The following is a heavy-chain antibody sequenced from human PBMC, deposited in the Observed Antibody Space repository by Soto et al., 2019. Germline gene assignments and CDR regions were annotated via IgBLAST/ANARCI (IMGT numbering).Heavy chain of an antibody. J-gene: IGHJ3*02. CDR3: ARAHYHDSSGPNGHAFDI. Sequence: QPHLVESGGGVVQPGRSLRLSCAAAGFSFSHYAMHWVRQPPGKGLEWVAVISDDGDKVFYADSMKDRLTISRDNSKSTLFLQLTSLGPEDTALYYCARAHYHDSSGPNGHAFDIWGQGTLVTVSS. D-gene: IGHD3-22*01. CDR1: GFSFSHYA. V-gene: IGHV3-30-3*01. CDR2: ISDDGDKV.